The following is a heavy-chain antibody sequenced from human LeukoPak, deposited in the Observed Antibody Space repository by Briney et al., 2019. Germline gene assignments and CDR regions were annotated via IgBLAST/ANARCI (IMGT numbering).Heavy chain of an antibody. J-gene: IGHJ6*03. Sequence: ASVKVSCKASGYTFTGYYMPWVRQAPGQGLEWMGWINPNSGGTNYAQKFQGRVTMTRDTSISTAYMELSRLRSDDTAVYYCARDGVVRGVIIIYYYYYMDVWGKGTTVTVSS. CDR2: INPNSGGT. D-gene: IGHD3-10*01. V-gene: IGHV1-2*02. CDR1: GYTFTGYY. CDR3: ARDGVVRGVIIIYYYYYMDV.